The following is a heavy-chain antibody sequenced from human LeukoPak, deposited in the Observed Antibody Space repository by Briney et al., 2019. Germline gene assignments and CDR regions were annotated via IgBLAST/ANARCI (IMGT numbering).Heavy chain of an antibody. CDR2: ISESDGST. D-gene: IGHD5-18*01. Sequence: PGGSLRLSCAASGSTFSRYAMSWVRQAPGKGLEWLSAISESDGSTYYADSVKGRFTISRDNSKNTLYLQMNSLGADDTAVYFCAKDTSQGYTFGSIEEDYWGQGTLVTVSS. V-gene: IGHV3-23*01. J-gene: IGHJ4*02. CDR3: AKDTSQGYTFGSIEEDY. CDR1: GSTFSRYA.